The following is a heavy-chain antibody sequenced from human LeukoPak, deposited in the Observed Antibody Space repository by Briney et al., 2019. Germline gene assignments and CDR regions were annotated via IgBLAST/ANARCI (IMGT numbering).Heavy chain of an antibody. J-gene: IGHJ4*02. V-gene: IGHV4-4*09. D-gene: IGHD1-26*01. Sequence: SETLSLTCTVSGVSINTYYASWIRQAPGKGLEFIGFIYNGGNTNYNPSLKSRATISVDTSNDQFSLRLTSVTAADTAMYYCAAGPWELDFWGQGTLVTVSS. CDR2: IYNGGNT. CDR3: AAGPWELDF. CDR1: GVSINTYY.